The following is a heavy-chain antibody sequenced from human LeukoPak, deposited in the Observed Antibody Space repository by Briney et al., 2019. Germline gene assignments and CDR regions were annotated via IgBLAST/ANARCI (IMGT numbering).Heavy chain of an antibody. CDR3: ASMGYPDAFDI. J-gene: IGHJ3*02. Sequence: GGSLRLSCAASGFTFSSYWMHWVRQAPGKGLVWVSRINSDGSSTSYADSVKGRFTISRDNAKNTLYLQMNSLRAEDTAVYHCASMGYPDAFDIWGQGTMVTVSS. D-gene: IGHD5-18*01. CDR2: INSDGSST. V-gene: IGHV3-74*01. CDR1: GFTFSSYW.